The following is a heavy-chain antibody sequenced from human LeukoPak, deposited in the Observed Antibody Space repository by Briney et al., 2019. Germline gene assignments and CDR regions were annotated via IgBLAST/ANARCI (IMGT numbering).Heavy chain of an antibody. CDR1: GGSISSYY. CDR3: AKDYGNYMPADAFDV. Sequence: SETLSLTCTVSGGSISSYYWSWIRQPPGKGLEWIGYIYYSGSTNYNPSLKSRVTISIDTSRNQFSLKLTSVTAADTAVYYCAKDYGNYMPADAFDVWGQGTMVTVSS. CDR2: IYYSGST. D-gene: IGHD4-17*01. J-gene: IGHJ3*01. V-gene: IGHV4-59*01.